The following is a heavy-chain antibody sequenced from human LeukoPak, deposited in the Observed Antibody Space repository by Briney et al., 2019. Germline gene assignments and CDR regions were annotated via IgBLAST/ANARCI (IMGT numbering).Heavy chain of an antibody. D-gene: IGHD5-18*01. J-gene: IGHJ4*02. V-gene: IGHV3-7*01. Sequence: GGPLRLSCAASGFTFSSYWMSWVRQAPGKGLEWVANIKQDGSEKYYVDSVKGRFTISRDNAKNSLYLQMNSLRAEDTAVYYCARDPGAYGYSYGYPLDYWGQGTLVTVSS. CDR3: ARDPGAYGYSYGYPLDY. CDR1: GFTFSSYW. CDR2: IKQDGSEK.